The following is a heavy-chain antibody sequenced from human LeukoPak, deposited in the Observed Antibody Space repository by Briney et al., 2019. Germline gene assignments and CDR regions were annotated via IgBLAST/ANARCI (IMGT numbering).Heavy chain of an antibody. Sequence: SQTLSLTCAISGDRVSSNSAAWNWISQSPSRGLEWLGRTYYRSKWYNDYAVSVKSRITINPDTSKNQSSLQLNSVTPEDTAVYYCAREFGQVSSSHIDYWGQGTLVTVSS. CDR1: GDRVSSNSAA. CDR3: AREFGQVSSSHIDY. CDR2: TYYRSKWYN. V-gene: IGHV6-1*01. J-gene: IGHJ4*02. D-gene: IGHD6-13*01.